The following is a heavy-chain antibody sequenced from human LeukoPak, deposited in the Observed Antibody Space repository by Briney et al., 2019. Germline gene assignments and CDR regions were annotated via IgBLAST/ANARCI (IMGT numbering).Heavy chain of an antibody. V-gene: IGHV4-4*07. CDR2: VYTSGNT. CDR1: GGSMSSYY. J-gene: IGHJ5*02. CDR3: ARVGGSGSYLHWFDP. Sequence: SETLSLTCTVSGGSMSSYYWSWIRQPAGKGLEWIGRVYTSGNTNYNPSLKSRVTMSVDTSKNQFSLKLTSVTAADTAVYYCARVGGSGSYLHWFDPWGQGTLVTVSS. D-gene: IGHD3-10*01.